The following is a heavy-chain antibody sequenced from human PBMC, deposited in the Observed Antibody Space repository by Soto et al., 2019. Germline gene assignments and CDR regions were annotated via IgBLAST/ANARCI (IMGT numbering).Heavy chain of an antibody. V-gene: IGHV4-59*01. CDR1: SDSISSYY. CDR3: ARGTSWQLPFDY. Sequence: ESLSLTCTVSSDSISSYYWSWIRQPPGERLEWIGYISYSGSTDYNPSLRSRVTISGDTSKNQFSLKVSSVTAADTAVYYCARGTSWQLPFDYWGQGTLVTVSS. D-gene: IGHD6-13*01. J-gene: IGHJ4*02. CDR2: ISYSGST.